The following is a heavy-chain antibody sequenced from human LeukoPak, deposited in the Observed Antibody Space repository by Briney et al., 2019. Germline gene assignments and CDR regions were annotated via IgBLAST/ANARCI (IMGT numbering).Heavy chain of an antibody. J-gene: IGHJ3*02. CDR3: SCIDQNAFDI. CDR1: GGSFSGYY. CDR2: INHSGST. V-gene: IGHV4-34*01. D-gene: IGHD2-8*01. Sequence: PSETLSLTCAVYGGSFSGYYWSWIRQPPGKGLEWIGEINHSGSTNYNPSLKSRVTISVDTSKNQFSLKLSSVTAADTAVYYCSCIDQNAFDIWGQGTMVTVSS.